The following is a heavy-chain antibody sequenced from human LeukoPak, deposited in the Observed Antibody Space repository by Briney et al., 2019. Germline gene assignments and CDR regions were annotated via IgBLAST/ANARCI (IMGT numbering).Heavy chain of an antibody. D-gene: IGHD2-15*01. CDR2: IKQDGNEK. J-gene: IGHJ4*02. CDR1: GFTFSSYW. V-gene: IGHV3-7*01. Sequence: EGSLRLSCAASGFTFSSYWMSWVRQAPGRGLEWVANIKQDGNEKYYVDSVKGRFTISRDNAKNSLYLQMNSLRAEDAAVYYCARTRYCSGGSCYRVDYWGQGALVTVSS. CDR3: ARTRYCSGGSCYRVDY.